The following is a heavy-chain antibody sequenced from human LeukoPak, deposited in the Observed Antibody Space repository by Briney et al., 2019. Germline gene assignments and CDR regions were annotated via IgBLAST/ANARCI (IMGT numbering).Heavy chain of an antibody. Sequence: GGSLRLSCAASGFTFSSYGMHWVRQAPGKGLEWVAVIWYDGSNKYYADSVKGRFTISRDNSKNTLYLQMNSLRAGDTAVYYCARGVSSSLDGGQYFDYWGQGTLVTVSS. CDR3: ARGVSSSLDGGQYFDY. D-gene: IGHD6-6*01. CDR2: IWYDGSNK. J-gene: IGHJ4*02. V-gene: IGHV3-33*01. CDR1: GFTFSSYG.